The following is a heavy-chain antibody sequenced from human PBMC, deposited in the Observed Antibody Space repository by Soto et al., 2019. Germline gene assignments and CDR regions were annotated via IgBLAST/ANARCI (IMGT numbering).Heavy chain of an antibody. CDR1: GFTFSSYE. V-gene: IGHV3-48*03. CDR3: ARDDSGYPSYFHY. Sequence: EVQLVESGGGLVQPGGSLRLSCAASGFTFSSYEMNWVRQAPGKGLEWVSYISSGGSTIYYADSVRGRFTISRDNAKNSLYLQMNSLRAEYTAVYYCARDDSGYPSYFHYWGQGTLVTVSS. J-gene: IGHJ4*02. D-gene: IGHD3-16*02. CDR2: ISSGGSTI.